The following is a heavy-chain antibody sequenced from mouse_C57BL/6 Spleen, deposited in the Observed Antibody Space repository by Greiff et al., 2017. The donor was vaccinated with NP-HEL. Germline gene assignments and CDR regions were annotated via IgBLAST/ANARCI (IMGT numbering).Heavy chain of an antibody. CDR3: ARGDWAYAMDY. D-gene: IGHD4-1*01. V-gene: IGHV1-69*01. Sequence: QVQLQQPGAELVMPGASVKLSCKASGSTFTSYWLHWVKQRPGQGLEWIGEIDPSDSYTNYNQKFKGKSTLTVDKSSSTAYMQLSSLTSEDSAVYYCARGDWAYAMDYWGQGTSVTVSS. CDR1: GSTFTSYW. CDR2: IDPSDSYT. J-gene: IGHJ4*01.